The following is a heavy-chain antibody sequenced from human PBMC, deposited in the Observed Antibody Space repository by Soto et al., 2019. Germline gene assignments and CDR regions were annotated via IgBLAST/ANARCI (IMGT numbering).Heavy chain of an antibody. CDR2: ISYAGSNK. V-gene: IGHV3-30-3*01. D-gene: IGHD4-17*01. CDR3: AREGLHGDYGAFAI. Sequence: PWGSLRLSCAASGFTVSSYAMHWVRQAPGKGLEWVAVISYAGSNKYYADSVKGRFTISRDNSKNTLYLQMHSLSAEDTAVYYCAREGLHGDYGAFAIWGQGPMVTVSS. CDR1: GFTVSSYA. J-gene: IGHJ3*02.